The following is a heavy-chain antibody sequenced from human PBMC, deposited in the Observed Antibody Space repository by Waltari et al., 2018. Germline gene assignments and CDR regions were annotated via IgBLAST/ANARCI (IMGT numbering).Heavy chain of an antibody. CDR1: GFTFSTYW. CDR2: IDSDGSPT. V-gene: IGHV3-74*01. Sequence: EVQLVESGGGLVQPGGSLRLSCAASGFTFSTYWMHWVRQAPGKGLVGVSRIDSDGSPTNYADSVKGRFTISRDNAKNTLYLQMNNLGAEDTAVYYCARAGSYRFDYWGQGTLVTVSS. CDR3: ARAGSYRFDY. D-gene: IGHD3-16*02. J-gene: IGHJ4*02.